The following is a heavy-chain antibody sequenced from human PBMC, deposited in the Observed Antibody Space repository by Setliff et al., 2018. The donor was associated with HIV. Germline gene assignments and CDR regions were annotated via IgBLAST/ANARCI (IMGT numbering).Heavy chain of an antibody. CDR2: IIIG. CDR1: GGTFSSYS. Sequence: ASVKVSCKASGGTFSSYSVTWVRQAPGQGLEWMGGIIIGNYAQKFQGRVTITADESTSTAYMELSSLRSEDTAVYYCATEKYFESGGYYVAWGQGTLVTVSS. D-gene: IGHD3-22*01. CDR3: ATEKYFESGGYYVA. J-gene: IGHJ5*02. V-gene: IGHV1-69*10.